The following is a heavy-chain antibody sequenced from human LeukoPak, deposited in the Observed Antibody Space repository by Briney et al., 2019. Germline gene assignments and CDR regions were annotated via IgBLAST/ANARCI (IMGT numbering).Heavy chain of an antibody. CDR1: GFTFRNYA. V-gene: IGHV3-23*01. J-gene: IGHJ4*02. CDR2: ISGSGGRT. D-gene: IGHD3-10*01. CDR3: AKDQGRITMVRGVIGGGY. Sequence: GGSLRLSCAASGFTFRNYAMSWVRQAPGKGLEWVSTISGSGGRTYYADSAKGRFTISRDNSKNTLYLQMNSLRAEDTAVYYCAKDQGRITMVRGVIGGGYWGQGTLVTVSS.